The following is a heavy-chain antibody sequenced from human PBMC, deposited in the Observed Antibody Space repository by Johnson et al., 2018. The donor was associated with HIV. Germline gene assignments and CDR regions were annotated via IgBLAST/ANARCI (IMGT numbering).Heavy chain of an antibody. CDR3: AKIARRCSGGSCYTTSDEFDI. D-gene: IGHD2-15*01. Sequence: EVQLVESGGGLVQPGGSLRLSCVVSGFTFSDYAVNWVRQAPGKGLEWVSGISGSGARTYYADSVKGRFTISRDNSKSTLYLQMNSLSADDTAVYYCAKIARRCSGGSCYTTSDEFDIWGQGTMVTVSS. CDR2: ISGSGART. J-gene: IGHJ3*02. CDR1: GFTFSDYA. V-gene: IGHV3-23*04.